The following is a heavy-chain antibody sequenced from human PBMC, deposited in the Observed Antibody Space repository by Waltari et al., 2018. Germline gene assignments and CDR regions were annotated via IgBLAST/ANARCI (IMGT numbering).Heavy chain of an antibody. CDR3: AKDEGARLAPTFGMDA. V-gene: IGHV3-23*01. Sequence: EMQLLESGGALVQPGGALRLSCAASGFHFSTSPMTWVRQAPGKGLEWVAVLTASGLMDYGDSVKGRFIISRDNSKNTLYLEMYRLRVEDTARYYCAKDEGARLAPTFGMDAWGQGTTVIVSS. CDR1: GFHFSTSP. D-gene: IGHD6-6*01. CDR2: LTASGLM. J-gene: IGHJ6*02.